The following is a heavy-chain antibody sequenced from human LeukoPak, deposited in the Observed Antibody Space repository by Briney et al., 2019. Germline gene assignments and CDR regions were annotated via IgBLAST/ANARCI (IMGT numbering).Heavy chain of an antibody. D-gene: IGHD6-13*01. V-gene: IGHV4-59*01. Sequence: PSETLSLTCTVSGGSISSYYWSWIRQPPGKGLEWIGYIYYSGSTNYNPSLKSRVTISVDTSKNQFSLKLSSVTAEDTAVYYCARDPISAAAAYYFDYWGQGTLVTVSS. CDR1: GGSISSYY. CDR2: IYYSGST. J-gene: IGHJ4*02. CDR3: ARDPISAAAAYYFDY.